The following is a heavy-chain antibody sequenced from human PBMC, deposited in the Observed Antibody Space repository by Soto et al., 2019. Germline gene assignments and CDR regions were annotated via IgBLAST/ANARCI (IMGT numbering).Heavy chain of an antibody. CDR1: GGSFSGYY. Sequence: TLSLTCAVYGGSFSGYYWSWIRQPPGKGLEWIGEINHSGSTNYNPSLKSRVTISVDTSKNQFSLKLSSVTAADTAVYYCARGRRGVADRYYYYYGMDVWGQGTTVTVSS. CDR2: INHSGST. D-gene: IGHD6-19*01. CDR3: ARGRRGVADRYYYYYGMDV. J-gene: IGHJ6*02. V-gene: IGHV4-34*01.